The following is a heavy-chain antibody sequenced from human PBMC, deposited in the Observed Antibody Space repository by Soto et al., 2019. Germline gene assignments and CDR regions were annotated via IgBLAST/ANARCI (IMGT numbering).Heavy chain of an antibody. Sequence: SETLSLTCAVYGGSFSGYYWSWIRQPPGKGLEWIGEINHSGSTNYNPSLKSRVTISVDTSKNQFSLKLSSVTAADTAVYYCARGFKYGSWYKTPHHYGMDVWGQGTTVTVSS. D-gene: IGHD6-13*01. V-gene: IGHV4-34*01. J-gene: IGHJ6*02. CDR2: INHSGST. CDR3: ARGFKYGSWYKTPHHYGMDV. CDR1: GGSFSGYY.